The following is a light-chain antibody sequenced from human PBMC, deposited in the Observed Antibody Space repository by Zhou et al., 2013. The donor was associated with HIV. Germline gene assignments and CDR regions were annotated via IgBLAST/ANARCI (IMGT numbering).Light chain of an antibody. CDR2: ESS. CDR1: QSLLHSDGKAY. J-gene: IGKJ1*01. V-gene: IGKV2-29*02. CDR3: MQSILLRT. Sequence: IVMTQTPLSLSVTPGQPASIFCKSSQSLLHSDGKAYLYWYLQKPGQSPQLLIYESSRRFSGVPERFSGSGSGTDFTLKISRVEAEDVGVYYCMQSILLRTFGQGTKVE.